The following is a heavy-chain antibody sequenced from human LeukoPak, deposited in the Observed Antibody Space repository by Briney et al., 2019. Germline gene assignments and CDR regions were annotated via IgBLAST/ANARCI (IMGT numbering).Heavy chain of an antibody. D-gene: IGHD2-8*01. CDR1: GYTFTSYY. V-gene: IGHV1-46*01. CDR2: INPSGGST. CDR3: ASGPRMGDFDY. J-gene: IGHJ4*02. Sequence: ASVKVSCKASGYTFTSYYMHWVRQPHGQGLEWMGIINPSGGSTSYAQKFQGRVTMTRDTSTSTVYMELSSLRSEDTAAYYCASGPRMGDFDYWGQGTLVTVSS.